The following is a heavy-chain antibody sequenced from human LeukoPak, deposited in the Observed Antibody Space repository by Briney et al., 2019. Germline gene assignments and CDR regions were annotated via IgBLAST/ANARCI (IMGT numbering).Heavy chain of an antibody. CDR2: IIPIFGTA. CDR3: AREVVVVVAATPYYYGMDV. D-gene: IGHD2-15*01. Sequence: SVKVSCKASGGTFSSYAISWVRQAPGQGLEWMGGIIPIFGTANYAQKFQSRVTIAADEYTSTAYMELSSLRSEDTAVYYCAREVVVVVAATPYYYGMDVWGQGTTVTVSS. J-gene: IGHJ6*02. V-gene: IGHV1-69*13. CDR1: GGTFSSYA.